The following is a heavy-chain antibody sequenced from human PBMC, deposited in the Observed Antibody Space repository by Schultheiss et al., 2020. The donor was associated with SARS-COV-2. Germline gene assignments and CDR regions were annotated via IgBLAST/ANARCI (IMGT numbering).Heavy chain of an antibody. CDR2: ISGSSDYI. CDR1: GFTISDYY. CDR3: ARDGVRYCSGGSCYSDY. V-gene: IGHV3-11*06. Sequence: GGSLRLSCNASGFTISDYYMTWIRQAPGKGLEWISYISGSSDYIKYADSVKGRFTVSRDNAKNSLHLQMNSLRGEDTAMYYCARDGVRYCSGGSCYSDYWGQGTLVTVSS. J-gene: IGHJ4*02. D-gene: IGHD2-15*01.